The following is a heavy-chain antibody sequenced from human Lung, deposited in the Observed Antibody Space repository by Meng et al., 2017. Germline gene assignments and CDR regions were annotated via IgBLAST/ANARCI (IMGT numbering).Heavy chain of an antibody. Sequence: QGQLQESGPGLVKPSPTLSLTCSVSGGSISSDGYYWTWIRQPAGKGLEWIGRIYSRGSTNYNPFLKSRVTISLDASKNQFSLELSSVTATDTAVYYCARDLSDSTGYYPFQHWGQGTLVTVSS. J-gene: IGHJ1*01. CDR1: GGSISSDGYY. CDR3: ARDLSDSTGYYPFQH. CDR2: IYSRGST. D-gene: IGHD3-22*01. V-gene: IGHV4-61*02.